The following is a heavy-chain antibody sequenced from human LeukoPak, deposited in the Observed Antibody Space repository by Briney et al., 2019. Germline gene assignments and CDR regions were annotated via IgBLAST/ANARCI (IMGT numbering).Heavy chain of an antibody. Sequence: ASVKVSCKASGYTFTSYYMHWVRQAPGQGLEWMGIINPSGGSTSYAQKLQGRVTMTRDTSTSTVYMELSSLRSEDTAVYYCARDKVWYSSSWYLDYWGQGTLVTVSS. J-gene: IGHJ4*02. CDR3: ARDKVWYSSSWYLDY. CDR1: GYTFTSYY. V-gene: IGHV1-46*01. CDR2: INPSGGST. D-gene: IGHD6-13*01.